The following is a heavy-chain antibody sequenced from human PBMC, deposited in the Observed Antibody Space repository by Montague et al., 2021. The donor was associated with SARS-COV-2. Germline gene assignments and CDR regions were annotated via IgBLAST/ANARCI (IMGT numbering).Heavy chain of an antibody. Sequence: SETLSLTCAVYAGSFSSFYWSWIRQPPGKGLEWIGEIKQSGSTYYNSSLKSRVTISVDTSKNQFSLKLISVTAADTAVYYCASGDDNGSGYLDVWGQGTPVTVSS. D-gene: IGHD1-26*01. CDR3: ASGDDNGSGYLDV. CDR1: AGSFSSFY. CDR2: IKQSGST. V-gene: IGHV4-34*01. J-gene: IGHJ4*01.